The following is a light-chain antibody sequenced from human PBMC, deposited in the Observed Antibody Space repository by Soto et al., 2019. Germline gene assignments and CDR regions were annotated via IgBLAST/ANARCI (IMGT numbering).Light chain of an antibody. V-gene: IGKV1-5*01. Sequence: DIQLTQSPSTLSASVGDRVTITCRASQSVGSWLAWYQQRPGKAPRLLIYDASSLDSGVPARFSGSGSGTEFTLTVSSLQPDDFATYSCQQTYRTPLTFGGGTKVEIK. CDR2: DAS. J-gene: IGKJ4*01. CDR1: QSVGSW. CDR3: QQTYRTPLT.